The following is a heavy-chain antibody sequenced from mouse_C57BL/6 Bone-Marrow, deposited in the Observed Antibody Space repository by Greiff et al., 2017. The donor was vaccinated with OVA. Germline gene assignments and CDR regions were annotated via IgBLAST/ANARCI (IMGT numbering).Heavy chain of an antibody. CDR3: ARHPDKIDYYGSSYAMDY. V-gene: IGHV2-6-1*01. J-gene: IGHJ4*01. CDR2: IWSDGST. D-gene: IGHD1-1*01. Sequence: QVQLKESGPGLVAPSQSLSITCTVSGFSLTSYGVHWVRQPPGKGLEWLVVIWSDGSTTYNSALKSRLSISKDNSKSQVFLKMNSLQTDDTAMYYCARHPDKIDYYGSSYAMDYWGQGTSVTVSS. CDR1: GFSLTSYG.